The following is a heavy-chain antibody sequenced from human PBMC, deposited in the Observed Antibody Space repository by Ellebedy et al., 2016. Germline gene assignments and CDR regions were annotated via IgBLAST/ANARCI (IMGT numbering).Heavy chain of an antibody. V-gene: IGHV3-21*05. Sequence: GGSLRLSXAASGFTVSDYSMNWVRQAPGKGLEWVSYISSSGNHIYYADSVKGRFTISRDNSENTLFLQMNSLTAEDTAVYYCAKSPGFSSSSYYFDYWGQGTLVTVSS. CDR3: AKSPGFSSSSYYFDY. CDR1: GFTVSDYS. D-gene: IGHD6-6*01. J-gene: IGHJ4*02. CDR2: ISSSGNHI.